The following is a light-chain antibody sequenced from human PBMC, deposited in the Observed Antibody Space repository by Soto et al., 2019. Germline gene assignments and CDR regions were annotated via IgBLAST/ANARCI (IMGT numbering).Light chain of an antibody. J-gene: IGKJ2*02. V-gene: IGKV3-11*01. CDR2: DAS. Sequence: VLTQSPDILSLSPGQTATLSCRASESVDRYVAWYQQKVGQAPRLLIYDASTRATGVAARFSGSGSATDFTLTISSLEPDDFAVYYCQQRARWPSTFGPGTKVEIK. CDR1: ESVDRY. CDR3: QQRARWPST.